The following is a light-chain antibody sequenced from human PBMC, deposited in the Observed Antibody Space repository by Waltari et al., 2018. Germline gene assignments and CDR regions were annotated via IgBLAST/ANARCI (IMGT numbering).Light chain of an antibody. J-gene: IGLJ2*01. CDR3: AAWDDSLRGVV. CDR1: SSNIGRNY. Sequence: QSVLTQSPSASGTPDQRVTISCSGSSSNIGRNYVYWYQQLPETAPTLLIYSNDQRPSGVPDRCPGAKSGTSASLAISGLRSEDEADYHCAAWDDSLRGVVFGGGTKLTVL. CDR2: SND. V-gene: IGLV1-47*02.